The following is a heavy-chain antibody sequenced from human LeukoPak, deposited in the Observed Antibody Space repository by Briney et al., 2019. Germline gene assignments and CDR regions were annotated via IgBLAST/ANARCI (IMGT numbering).Heavy chain of an antibody. J-gene: IGHJ5*02. Sequence: SETLSLTCTVSGGSISSYYWGWIRQPPGKGLEGIGDIYYSGSTNYNPSLKSRVTISVDTSKNQFSLKLSSVTAADTAVYYCARDAVGSNWFDPWGQGTLVTVSS. D-gene: IGHD1-26*01. V-gene: IGHV4-59*01. CDR3: ARDAVGSNWFDP. CDR1: GGSISSYY. CDR2: IYYSGST.